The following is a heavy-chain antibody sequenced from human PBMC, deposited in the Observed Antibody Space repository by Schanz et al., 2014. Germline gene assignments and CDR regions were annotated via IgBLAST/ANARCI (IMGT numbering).Heavy chain of an antibody. CDR1: GGSISSGGYT. V-gene: IGHV4-30-4*07. CDR3: ARAAGPVDY. D-gene: IGHD6-13*01. Sequence: QVQLQESGPGLVKPSQTLSLTCAVSGGSISSGGYTWSWIRQPPGKGLEWIGYIYYRGSTYYNPSPKSRVTISVDTSKNQSSLTLGSVTAADTAVYYCARAAGPVDYWGQGTLVTVSS. J-gene: IGHJ4*02. CDR2: IYYRGST.